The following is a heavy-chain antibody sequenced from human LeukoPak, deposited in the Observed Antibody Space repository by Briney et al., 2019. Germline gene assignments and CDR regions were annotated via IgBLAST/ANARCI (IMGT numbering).Heavy chain of an antibody. CDR1: GYTFTGYY. D-gene: IGHD6-19*01. CDR3: ARVSIAVAGTRIDY. Sequence: ASVKVSCKASGYTFTGYYMHWVRQAPGQGLEWMGRINPNSGGTNYAQKFQGRVTMTRDTSISTAYMELGRLRSDDTAVYYCARVSIAVAGTRIDYWGQGTLVTVSS. CDR2: INPNSGGT. V-gene: IGHV1-2*06. J-gene: IGHJ4*02.